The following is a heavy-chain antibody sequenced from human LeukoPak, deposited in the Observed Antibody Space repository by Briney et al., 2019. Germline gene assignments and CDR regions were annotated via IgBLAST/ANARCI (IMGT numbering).Heavy chain of an antibody. Sequence: ASETLSLTCTVSGGSISGYYWSWIRQHPGKGLEWIGYIYYSGSTYYNPSLKSRVTISVDTSKNQFSLKLSSVTAADTAVYYCARGAYDFWYGMDVWGQGTTVTVSS. V-gene: IGHV4-31*03. CDR1: GGSISGYY. J-gene: IGHJ6*02. D-gene: IGHD3-3*01. CDR3: ARGAYDFWYGMDV. CDR2: IYYSGST.